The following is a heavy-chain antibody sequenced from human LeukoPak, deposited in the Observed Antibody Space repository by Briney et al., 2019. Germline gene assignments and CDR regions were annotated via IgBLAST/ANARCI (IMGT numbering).Heavy chain of an antibody. J-gene: IGHJ6*02. V-gene: IGHV1-69*04. CDR2: IIPILGIA. Sequence: SVKVSCKASGGTFSSYAISWVRQAPRQGLEWMGRIIPILGIANYAQKFQGRVTITADKSTSTAYMELSSLRSEDTAVYYCARPNRRDGYNHHRAYYYYGMDVWGQGTTVTVSS. CDR3: ARPNRRDGYNHHRAYYYYGMDV. CDR1: GGTFSSYA. D-gene: IGHD5-12*01.